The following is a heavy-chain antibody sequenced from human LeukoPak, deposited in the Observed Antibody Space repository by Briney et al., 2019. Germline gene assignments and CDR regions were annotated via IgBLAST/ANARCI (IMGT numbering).Heavy chain of an antibody. D-gene: IGHD6-19*01. V-gene: IGHV4-4*07. CDR1: GGSISDSY. J-gene: IGHJ4*02. CDR2: INRNGIT. CDR3: GKESMSVAGTVEV. Sequence: SETLSLTCSVSGGSISDSYWGWIRQPAGSGLEWIGRINRNGITKYNPSLGSRVTMSVDPSKNQLSLTLRSVTAADTALYYCGKESMSVAGTVEVWGQGILVTV.